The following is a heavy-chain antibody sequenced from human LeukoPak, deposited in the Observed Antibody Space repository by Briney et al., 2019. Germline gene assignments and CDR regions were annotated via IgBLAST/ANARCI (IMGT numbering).Heavy chain of an antibody. CDR1: GFTFDDYA. CDR3: AKDSGSSGEFDY. J-gene: IGHJ4*02. V-gene: IGHV3-9*03. D-gene: IGHD6-6*01. Sequence: PGGSLRLSCAASGFTFDDYAMHWVRQAPGKGLEWVSGISWNSGSIGYADSVKGRFTISRDNAKNSLYLQMNSLRAEDMALYYCAKDSGSSGEFDYWGQGTLVTVSS. CDR2: ISWNSGSI.